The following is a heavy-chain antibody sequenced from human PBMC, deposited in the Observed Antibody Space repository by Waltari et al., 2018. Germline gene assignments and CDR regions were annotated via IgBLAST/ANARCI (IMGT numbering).Heavy chain of an antibody. CDR3: ATWGSAVVVVAASYYYYGMDV. Sequence: QVQLVQSGAEVKKPGASVKVSCKVSGYTLTELSMHWVRQAPGKGLEWMGGFDPEEGETIYAQKFQGRVTMTEDTSTDTAYMELSSLRSEDTAVYYCATWGSAVVVVAASYYYYGMDVWGQGTTVTVSS. J-gene: IGHJ6*02. V-gene: IGHV1-24*01. CDR1: GYTLTELS. CDR2: FDPEEGET. D-gene: IGHD2-15*01.